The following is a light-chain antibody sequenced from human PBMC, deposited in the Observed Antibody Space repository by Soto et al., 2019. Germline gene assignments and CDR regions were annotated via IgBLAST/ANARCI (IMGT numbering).Light chain of an antibody. CDR3: SSYTSSNTLV. Sequence: QSVLAQPASVSGSPGQSTIISCTGTSSDVGGYNYVSWYQQHPGKAPKFLIYEVDNRASGVSDRFSGSKSGNTASLTISGLQAEDEDDYYCSSYTSSNTLVFGTGTKVTVL. J-gene: IGLJ1*01. CDR1: SSDVGGYNY. CDR2: EVD. V-gene: IGLV2-14*01.